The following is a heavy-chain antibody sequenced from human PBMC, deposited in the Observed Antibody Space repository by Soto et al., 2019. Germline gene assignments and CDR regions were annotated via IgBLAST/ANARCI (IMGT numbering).Heavy chain of an antibody. Sequence: EVQLAESGGGLVQPGGSLRLSCVASGFTFSSYDMHWVRQAPGKGLEYVSSISSNGGTTYYGNSVKGRCTISRDNSKNTRYLQMGSLRAEDMAVYYCVRRVSGNYDYWGQGTLVTVSS. V-gene: IGHV3-64*01. CDR1: GFTFSSYD. CDR3: VRRVSGNYDY. D-gene: IGHD1-7*01. J-gene: IGHJ4*02. CDR2: ISSNGGTT.